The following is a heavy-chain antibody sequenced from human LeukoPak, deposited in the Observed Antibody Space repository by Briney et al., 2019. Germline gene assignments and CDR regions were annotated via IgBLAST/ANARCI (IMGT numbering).Heavy chain of an antibody. CDR1: GGSISSYY. V-gene: IGHV4-4*07. CDR3: ARGYCSGGSCYSWYFDY. D-gene: IGHD2-15*01. CDR2: VYTSGST. Sequence: SETLSLTCTVSGGSISSYYWSWIRQPAGKGLEWIGRVYTSGSTNYNPSLKSRVTMSVDTSKNQFSLKLSSVTAADTAVYYCARGYCSGGSCYSWYFDYWGQGTLVTVSS. J-gene: IGHJ4*02.